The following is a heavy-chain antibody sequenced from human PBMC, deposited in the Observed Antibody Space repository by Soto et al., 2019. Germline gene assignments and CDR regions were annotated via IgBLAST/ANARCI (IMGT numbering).Heavy chain of an antibody. CDR2: IYYSGST. V-gene: IGHV4-59*01. D-gene: IGHD1-26*01. J-gene: IGHJ6*02. CDR1: GGSISSYY. Sequence: SETLSLTCPVSGGSISSYYWSWIRQPPGKGLEWIGYIYYSGSTNYNPSLKSRVTISVDTSKNQFSLKLSSVTAADTAVYYCARDSSGSYYYYGMDVWGQGTTVTVSS. CDR3: ARDSSGSYYYYGMDV.